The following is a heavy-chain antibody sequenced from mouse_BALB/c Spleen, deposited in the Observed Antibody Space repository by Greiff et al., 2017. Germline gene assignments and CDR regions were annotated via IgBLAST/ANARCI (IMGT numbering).Heavy chain of an antibody. CDR3: ARDEGSRYDAMDY. V-gene: IGHV2-6-7*01. CDR1: GFSLTGYG. D-gene: IGHD1-1*01. J-gene: IGHJ4*01. CDR2: IWGDGST. Sequence: QVQLKESGPGLVAPSQSLSITCTVSGFSLTGYGVNWVRQPPGKGLEWLGMIWGDGSTDYNSALKSRLSISKDNSKSQVFLKMNSLQTDETARDYGARDEGSRYDAMDYWGQGTSVTVSS.